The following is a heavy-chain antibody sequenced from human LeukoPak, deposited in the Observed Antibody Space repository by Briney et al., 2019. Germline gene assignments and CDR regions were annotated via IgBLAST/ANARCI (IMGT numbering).Heavy chain of an antibody. CDR3: AGVRGSYGDFDY. D-gene: IGHD1-26*01. CDR1: GGSISSSSYY. V-gene: IGHV4-39*07. Sequence: SETLSLTCTVSGGSISSSSYYWGWIRQPPGKGLEWIGSIYYGGSTYYNPSLKSRVTISVDTSRNQFSLKLSSVTAADTAVYYCAGVRGSYGDFDYWGQGTLVTVSS. J-gene: IGHJ4*02. CDR2: IYYGGST.